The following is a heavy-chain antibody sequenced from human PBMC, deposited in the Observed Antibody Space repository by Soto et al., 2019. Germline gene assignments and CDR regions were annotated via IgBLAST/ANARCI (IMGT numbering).Heavy chain of an antibody. CDR3: ARVVGIAAAGLANWFDP. Sequence: EVQLVESGGGVVRPGGSLRLSCAASGFTFDDYGMSWVRQAPGKGLEWVSGINWNGGSTGYADSVKGRVTISRDNAKNSLYLQMNSLRAEDTALYYCARVVGIAAAGLANWFDPWCQGTLVTVSS. V-gene: IGHV3-20*04. CDR2: INWNGGST. D-gene: IGHD6-13*01. J-gene: IGHJ5*02. CDR1: GFTFDDYG.